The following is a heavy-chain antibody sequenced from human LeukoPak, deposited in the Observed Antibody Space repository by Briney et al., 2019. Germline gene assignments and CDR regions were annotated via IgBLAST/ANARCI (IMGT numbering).Heavy chain of an antibody. Sequence: ASVKVSCKASGYTFTGYYMHWVRQAPGQGLEWMGWINPNSGGTNYAQKFQGRVTMTRDTSISNAYMELRRLRSDDTAVCYCARSGRQLGWWFDPWGQGTLVTVSS. CDR1: GYTFTGYY. V-gene: IGHV1-2*02. D-gene: IGHD6-13*01. J-gene: IGHJ5*02. CDR2: INPNSGGT. CDR3: ARSGRQLGWWFDP.